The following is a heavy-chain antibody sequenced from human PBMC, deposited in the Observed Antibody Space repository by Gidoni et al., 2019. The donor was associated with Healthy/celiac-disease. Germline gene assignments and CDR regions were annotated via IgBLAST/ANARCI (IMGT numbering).Heavy chain of an antibody. CDR3: ASLNRITMVRGYYFDY. CDR2: ISGSGGST. V-gene: IGHV3-23*01. J-gene: IGHJ4*02. Sequence: EVQLLESGGGLVQPGGSLRLSCAASGFSFSTSAMSWVRQAPGKGLEWVSAISGSGGSTYYADSVKCRFTISRDNSKNTLYLQMNSLRAEDTAVYYCASLNRITMVRGYYFDYWGQGTLVTVSS. CDR1: GFSFSTSA. D-gene: IGHD3-10*01.